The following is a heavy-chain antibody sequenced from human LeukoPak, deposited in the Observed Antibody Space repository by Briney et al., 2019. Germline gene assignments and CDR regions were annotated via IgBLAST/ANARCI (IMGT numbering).Heavy chain of an antibody. J-gene: IGHJ4*02. D-gene: IGHD1-1*01. CDR2: MSYNGQIT. Sequence: GGSLRLSCAAPGFTFSSYGTHWVRQAPGKGLEWVAVMSYNGQITYYADSVKGRFTISRDNSQNMLYLQMNSLRVDDTSVYYCAKVQLERRELLPNFDSWGQGTLVTVSS. CDR3: AKVQLERRELLPNFDS. V-gene: IGHV3-30*18. CDR1: GFTFSSYG.